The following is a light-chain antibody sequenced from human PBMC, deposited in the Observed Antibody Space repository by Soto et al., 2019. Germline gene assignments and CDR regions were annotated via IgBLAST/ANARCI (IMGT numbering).Light chain of an antibody. CDR3: SSYGGSKNLV. Sequence: QSALTQPPSASGSPGQSVTISCTGTSSDIGAYNYVSWYQQHPGKAPKLMIYEVSKRPSGVPDRVSGSKSGNTASLTVSGLQDEDEADYYCSSYGGSKNLVFGGGTQLTVL. CDR2: EVS. J-gene: IGLJ2*01. CDR1: SSDIGAYNY. V-gene: IGLV2-8*01.